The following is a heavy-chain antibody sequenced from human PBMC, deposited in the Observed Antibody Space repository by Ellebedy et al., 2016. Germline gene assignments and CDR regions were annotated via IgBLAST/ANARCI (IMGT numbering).Heavy chain of an antibody. CDR3: AKGIAAAGTPSDY. J-gene: IGHJ4*02. V-gene: IGHV3-9*01. Sequence: GGSLRLSCAASGFTFDDYAMHWVRQAPGKGLEWVSGISWNSGSIGYADSVKGRFTISRDNAKNSLYLQMNSLRAEDTALYYCAKGIAAAGTPSDYWGQGTLVTVSS. D-gene: IGHD6-13*01. CDR2: ISWNSGSI. CDR1: GFTFDDYA.